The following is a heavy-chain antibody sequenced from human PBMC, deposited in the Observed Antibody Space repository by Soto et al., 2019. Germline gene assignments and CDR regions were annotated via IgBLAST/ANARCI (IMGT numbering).Heavy chain of an antibody. CDR2: IIPIFGTA. D-gene: IGHD3-3*01. Sequence: WPSVKVSCKASGGTFSSYAISWVRQAPGQGLEWMGGIIPIFGTANYAQKFQGRVTITADESTSTAYMELSSLRSEDTAVYYCARESGLAIFGVVNYGMDVWGQGTTVTVSS. V-gene: IGHV1-69*13. CDR3: ARESGLAIFGVVNYGMDV. J-gene: IGHJ6*02. CDR1: GGTFSSYA.